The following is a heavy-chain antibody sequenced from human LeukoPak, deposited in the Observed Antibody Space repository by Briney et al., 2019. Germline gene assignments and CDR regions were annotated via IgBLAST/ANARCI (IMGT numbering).Heavy chain of an antibody. CDR2: IYYSGST. CDR3: ARGLTMVRGDDRDY. CDR1: GGSISSYY. D-gene: IGHD3-10*01. J-gene: IGHJ4*02. V-gene: IGHV4-59*01. Sequence: PSETLSLTCTVSGGSISSYYWSWIRQPPGKGLEWSGYIYYSGSTNYNPSLKSRVTISVDTSKNQFSLKLSSVTAADTAVYYCARGLTMVRGDDRDYWGQGTLVTVSS.